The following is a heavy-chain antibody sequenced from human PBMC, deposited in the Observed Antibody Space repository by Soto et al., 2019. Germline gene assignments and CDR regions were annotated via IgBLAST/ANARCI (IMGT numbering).Heavy chain of an antibody. CDR3: ARAYCSGGSCYDY. J-gene: IGHJ4*02. CDR2: ISYDGSNK. CDR1: GFNFSSYA. Sequence: GGSLRLSCAASGFNFSSYAMHWVRQAPGKGLEWVAVISYDGSNKYYADSVKGRFTISRDNSKNTLYLQMNSLRAEDTAVYYCARAYCSGGSCYDYWGQGTLVTVSS. V-gene: IGHV3-30-3*01. D-gene: IGHD2-15*01.